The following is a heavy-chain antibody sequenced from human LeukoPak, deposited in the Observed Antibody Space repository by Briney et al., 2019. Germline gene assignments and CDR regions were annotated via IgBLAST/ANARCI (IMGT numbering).Heavy chain of an antibody. V-gene: IGHV3-53*01. D-gene: IGHD2-15*01. J-gene: IGHJ4*02. CDR2: IYSDGTT. CDR3: ARGSKDRYPDY. Sequence: PGGSLRLSCAASGFSVSSNYMSWVRQAPGKGLEWVSVIYSDGTTYYAGSVKGRFAISRDNSKDTLYLQLNSLRAEDTAVYYCARGSKDRYPDYWGQGTLVTVSS. CDR1: GFSVSSNY.